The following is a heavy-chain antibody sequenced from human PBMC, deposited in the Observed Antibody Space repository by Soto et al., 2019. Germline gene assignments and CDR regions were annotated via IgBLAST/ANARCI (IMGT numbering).Heavy chain of an antibody. CDR3: TTDLGSSGQGY. J-gene: IGHJ4*02. D-gene: IGHD6-19*01. CDR2: IKSKTDGGTT. V-gene: IGHV3-15*01. Sequence: VSLRLSCAASGFTFSNAWMSWVRQAAGKGLEWVGRIKSKTDGGTTDYAAPVKGRFTTSRDDSKNTLYLQMNSLKTEDTAVYYCTTDLGSSGQGYWGQGTLVTVSS. CDR1: GFTFSNAW.